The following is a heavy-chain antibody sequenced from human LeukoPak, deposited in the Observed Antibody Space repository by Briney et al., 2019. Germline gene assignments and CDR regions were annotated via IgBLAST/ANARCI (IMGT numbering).Heavy chain of an antibody. Sequence: SVKVSCKASGGTFSSYTISWVRQAPGQGLEWMGRIIPILGIANYAQKFQGRVTITADKSTSTAYMELSSLRSEDTAVYYCARIPDDFWSSYYTGFDYWGQGTLVTVSS. CDR2: IIPILGIA. V-gene: IGHV1-69*02. CDR1: GGTFSSYT. CDR3: ARIPDDFWSSYYTGFDY. D-gene: IGHD3-3*01. J-gene: IGHJ4*02.